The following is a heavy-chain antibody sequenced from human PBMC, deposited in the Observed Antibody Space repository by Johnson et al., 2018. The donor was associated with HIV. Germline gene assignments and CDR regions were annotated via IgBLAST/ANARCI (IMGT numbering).Heavy chain of an antibody. CDR2: ISYDGSKK. CDR3: TRGGITIFGVVDAFDI. Sequence: QVQLVESGGGVVQPGGSLRLSCAASGFTFSSYGMHWVRQAPGKGLEWVAVISYDGSKKYYADSVKGRFTISRDNSKGIAYLQMNRLKTEDTAVYYCTRGGITIFGVVDAFDIWGQGTMVTVSS. J-gene: IGHJ3*02. V-gene: IGHV3-33*05. D-gene: IGHD3-3*01. CDR1: GFTFSSYG.